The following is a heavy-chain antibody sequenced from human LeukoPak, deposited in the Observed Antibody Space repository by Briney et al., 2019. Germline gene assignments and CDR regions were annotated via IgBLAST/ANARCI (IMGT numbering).Heavy chain of an antibody. CDR1: GGSISSSNW. J-gene: IGHJ4*02. CDR2: IYHSGST. CDR3: SRRVVYGSGSYFDY. V-gene: IGHV4-4*02. D-gene: IGHD3-10*01. Sequence: SGTLSLTCAVSGGSISSSNWWCWVRQPPGKGLEWIGEIYHSGSTNYNQSLQSRVTISVVTSKNQFSLQLRSVTAAATAVVYCSRRVVYGSGSYFDYWGRKTRGTVPS.